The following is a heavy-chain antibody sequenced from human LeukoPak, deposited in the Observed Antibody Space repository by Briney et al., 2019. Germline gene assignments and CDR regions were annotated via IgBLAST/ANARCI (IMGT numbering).Heavy chain of an antibody. J-gene: IGHJ4*02. D-gene: IGHD5-24*01. Sequence: ASVTVSCKASGYTFTVYYLHWVRQAPGQGLEWVGGINSNNGDTHYAQNFQGRVTMTRDTSISTAYMELSRLGSDDTAVYYCARDGDGYNLDWGQGTLVTVSS. CDR2: INSNNGDT. CDR1: GYTFTVYY. CDR3: ARDGDGYNLD. V-gene: IGHV1-2*02.